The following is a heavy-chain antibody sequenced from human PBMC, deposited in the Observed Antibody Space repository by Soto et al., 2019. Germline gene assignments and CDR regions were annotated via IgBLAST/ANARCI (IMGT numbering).Heavy chain of an antibody. CDR3: ARGSPYGDYFDY. CDR1: GGSLSGYY. J-gene: IGHJ4*02. D-gene: IGHD4-17*01. V-gene: IGHV4-59*01. Sequence: PSETLSLTCAVYGGSLSGYYWSWIRQPPGKGLEWIGYIYYSGSTNYNPSLKSRVTISVDTSKNQFSLKLSSVTAADTAVYYCARGSPYGDYFDYWGQGTLVTVSS. CDR2: IYYSGST.